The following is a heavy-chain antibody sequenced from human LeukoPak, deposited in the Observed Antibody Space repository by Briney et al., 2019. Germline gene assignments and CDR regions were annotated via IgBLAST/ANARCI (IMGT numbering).Heavy chain of an antibody. D-gene: IGHD3-3*01. V-gene: IGHV3-49*03. J-gene: IGHJ4*02. CDR1: GFTFGEYA. CDR2: IRTKAYGVTT. CDR3: ARNREQDFWSGYYTGFYFDC. Sequence: GGSLRLSCTTSGFTFGEYALSWFRQAPGKGLEWLGLIRTKAYGVTTENAASVKGRFTISRDDSKGIAYLQMNSLETEDTALHYCARNREQDFWSGYYTGFYFDCWGQGTLVAVSS.